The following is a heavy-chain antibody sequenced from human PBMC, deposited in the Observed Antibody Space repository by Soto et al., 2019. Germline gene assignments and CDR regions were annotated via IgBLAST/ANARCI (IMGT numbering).Heavy chain of an antibody. Sequence: QVQLVQSGAEVKKPGASVKISCEASGYSFTSQYVHWVRQAPGQGLEWMGIINPNGGSTTYAQKFRGSVTMTRGTSKSTVYRERGSLTSEDTAVYFWAREQGLRPGGGGTEPLDIWGQGTMVTVAS. V-gene: IGHV1-46*03. D-gene: IGHD5-12*01. CDR3: AREQGLRPGGGGTEPLDI. J-gene: IGHJ3*02. CDR2: INPNGGST. CDR1: GYSFTSQY.